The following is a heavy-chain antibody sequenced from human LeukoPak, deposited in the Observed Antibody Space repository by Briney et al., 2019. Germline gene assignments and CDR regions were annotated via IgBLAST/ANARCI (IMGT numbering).Heavy chain of an antibody. CDR1: GYTFTSYG. V-gene: IGHV1-18*01. J-gene: IGHJ3*02. Sequence: ASVKVSCKASGYTFTSYGISWVRQAPGQGIEWMGWISGYNGNTNYAQKLQGRVTMTTDTSTSTVYMELSSLRSEDTAVYYCARDYRVGYNWNVGDAFDIWGQGTMVTVSS. CDR3: ARDYRVGYNWNVGDAFDI. D-gene: IGHD1-1*01. CDR2: ISGYNGNT.